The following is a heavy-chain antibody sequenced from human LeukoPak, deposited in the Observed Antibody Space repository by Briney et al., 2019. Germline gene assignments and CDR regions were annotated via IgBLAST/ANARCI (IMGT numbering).Heavy chain of an antibody. J-gene: IGHJ4*02. CDR3: ARHWSWYVDY. CDR2: IYSSGST. CDR1: GGSISSYN. V-gene: IGHV4-4*07. D-gene: IGHD6-13*01. Sequence: SETLSLTCTVSGGSISSYNWHWIRQPAGKGLEWIGRIYSSGSTNYNPSLKSRVTMSVDTSKNQFSLKLNSVTAADTAVFYCARHWSWYVDYWGQGTLVTVSS.